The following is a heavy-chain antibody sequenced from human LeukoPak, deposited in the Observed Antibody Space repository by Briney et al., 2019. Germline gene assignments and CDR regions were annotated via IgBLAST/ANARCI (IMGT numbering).Heavy chain of an antibody. D-gene: IGHD4-17*01. J-gene: IGHJ4*01. Sequence: GGSLRLSCAASGFTFSSYAMSWVRQAPGKGLEWVGNIKQDGSEKYYVDSVEGRFTISRDNAKNSLYLQMNSLRVEDTAIYYCPRVTFDYDKNYWGQGALVTVSS. V-gene: IGHV3-7*01. CDR3: PRVTFDYDKNY. CDR2: IKQDGSEK. CDR1: GFTFSSYA.